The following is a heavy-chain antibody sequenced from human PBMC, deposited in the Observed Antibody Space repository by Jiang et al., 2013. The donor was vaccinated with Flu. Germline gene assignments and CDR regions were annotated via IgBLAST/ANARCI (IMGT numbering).Heavy chain of an antibody. CDR2: ISSNGGST. V-gene: IGHV3-64*01. J-gene: IGHJ4*02. CDR1: GFTFSSYA. CDR3: ATFISGSSRGVLWRSFDY. Sequence: GGGLVQPGGSLRLSCAASGFTFSSYAMHWVRQAPGKGLEYVSAISSNGGSTYYANSVKGRFTISRDNSKNTLYLQMGSLRAEGMAVYYCATFISGSSRGVLWRSFDYWGQGTLVTVSS. D-gene: IGHD6-13*01.